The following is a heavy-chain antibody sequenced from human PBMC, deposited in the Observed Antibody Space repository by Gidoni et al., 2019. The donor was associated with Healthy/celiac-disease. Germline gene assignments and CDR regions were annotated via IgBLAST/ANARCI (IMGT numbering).Heavy chain of an antibody. CDR3: AKDMLIATTPGY. CDR1: GFTFSSYG. CDR2: IRYDGSNK. D-gene: IGHD1-1*01. V-gene: IGHV3-30*02. Sequence: QVQLVESGGGVVQPGGSRRLSCAAPGFTFSSYGMHWVRQAPGQGLEWVAFIRYDGSNKYYADSVKGRFTISRDNSKNTLYLQMNSLRAEDTAVYYCAKDMLIATTPGYWGQGTLVTVSS. J-gene: IGHJ4*02.